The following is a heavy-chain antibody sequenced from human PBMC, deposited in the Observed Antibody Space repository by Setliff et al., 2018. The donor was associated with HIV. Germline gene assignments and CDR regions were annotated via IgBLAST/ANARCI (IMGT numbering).Heavy chain of an antibody. J-gene: IGHJ6*02. CDR2: ISANNGNT. CDR3: ARDAWVELLEWTYYGMDV. V-gene: IGHV1-18*01. Sequence: ASVKVSCKASGYTFTRYGISWVRQAPGQGREWMGWISANNGNTNYAQKVQGRITLTTDTATSTAYMELRSLRSEDTAVYYCARDAWVELLEWTYYGMDVWGQGPTVTVSS. D-gene: IGHD3-3*02. CDR1: GYTFTRYG.